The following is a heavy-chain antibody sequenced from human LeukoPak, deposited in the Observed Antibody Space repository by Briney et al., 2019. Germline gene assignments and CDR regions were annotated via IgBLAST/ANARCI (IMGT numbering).Heavy chain of an antibody. CDR2: ISGSGGST. Sequence: GGSLRLSCAASGFTFNSYGMSWVRQAPGKGLEWVSTISGSGGSTYYADSVKGRFTISRDNSKNTLYLQMNSLRAEDTAVYYCARAYDFWSGGLDYWGQGTLVTVSS. V-gene: IGHV3-23*01. CDR3: ARAYDFWSGGLDY. CDR1: GFTFNSYG. J-gene: IGHJ4*02. D-gene: IGHD3-3*01.